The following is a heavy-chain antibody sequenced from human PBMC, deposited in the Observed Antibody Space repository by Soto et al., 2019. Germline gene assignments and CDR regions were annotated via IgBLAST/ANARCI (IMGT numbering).Heavy chain of an antibody. J-gene: IGHJ4*02. CDR2: INPSGGST. V-gene: IGHV1-46*03. Sequence: ASVKVSCKASGYTFTSYYMHWVRQAPGQGLEWMGIINPSGGSTSYAQKFQGRVTMTRDTSTSTVYMELSSLRSEDTAVYYCTRDRDYYDSSGAFDYWGQGTLVTAPQ. CDR3: TRDRDYYDSSGAFDY. CDR1: GYTFTSYY. D-gene: IGHD3-22*01.